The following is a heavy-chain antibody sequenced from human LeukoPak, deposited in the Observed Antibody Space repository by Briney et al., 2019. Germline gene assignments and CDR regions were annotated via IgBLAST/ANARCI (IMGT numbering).Heavy chain of an antibody. D-gene: IGHD6-19*01. J-gene: IGHJ4*02. CDR1: GYSFTSYW. CDR3: ARQLRPDGWFFDY. Sequence: GESLKISFKGSGYSFTSYWIAWVRQMPGKGLEWMGIIYPDDADTRYSPSFQGQVTTSADKSITTAYLQWSSLQASDTAMYYCARQLRPDGWFFDYWGQGTLVTVSS. V-gene: IGHV5-51*01. CDR2: IYPDDADT.